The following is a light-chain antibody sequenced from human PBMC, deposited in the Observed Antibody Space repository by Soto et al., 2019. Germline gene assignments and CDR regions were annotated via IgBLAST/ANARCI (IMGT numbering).Light chain of an antibody. J-gene: IGKJ2*01. CDR1: QSINNF. CDR3: EQTLNSPRT. Sequence: DIQMTQSPSSLSASIGDRVTITCPANQSINNFLNWYQHRPWQAPQLLIYVASSLQSGVPSRFSGSGSGTDFTLASSRLETEDFATYFCEQTLNSPRTFGQGTKLEIK. V-gene: IGKV1-39*01. CDR2: VAS.